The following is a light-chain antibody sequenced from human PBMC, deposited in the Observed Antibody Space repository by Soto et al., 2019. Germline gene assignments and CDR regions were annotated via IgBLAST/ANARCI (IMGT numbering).Light chain of an antibody. CDR3: QQYDNLPIT. CDR2: DAS. CDR1: QDISNY. Sequence: DLQMTQSPSSLSASVGDRVTITCQASQDISNYLNWYQQKPGKAPKLLIYDASNLETGVPSRFSGSGSGTDFTFTISRLQPEDIATYYCQQYDNLPITFGPGTKVDIK. V-gene: IGKV1-33*01. J-gene: IGKJ3*01.